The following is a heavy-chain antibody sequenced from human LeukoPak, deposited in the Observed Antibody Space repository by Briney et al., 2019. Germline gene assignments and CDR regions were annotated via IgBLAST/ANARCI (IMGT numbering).Heavy chain of an antibody. CDR1: GGSISSGGYY. Sequence: SQTLSLTCTVSGGSISSGGYYWNWIRQHPGKGLEWTGSIYYSGTPYYNPSLKSRVTTSVDTSKSQFSLKLSSVTAADTAVYYCARDGDACSGGNCYSDWGQGTLVTVSS. D-gene: IGHD2-15*01. V-gene: IGHV4-31*03. CDR2: IYYSGTP. J-gene: IGHJ4*02. CDR3: ARDGDACSGGNCYSD.